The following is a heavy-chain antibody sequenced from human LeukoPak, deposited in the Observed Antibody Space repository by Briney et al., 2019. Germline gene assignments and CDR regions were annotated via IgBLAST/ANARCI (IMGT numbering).Heavy chain of an antibody. D-gene: IGHD3-16*02. J-gene: IGHJ4*02. CDR1: GGSISSSSYY. CDR3: ARGDGDYVWGSYRYYFDY. V-gene: IGHV4-39*01. Sequence: SETLSLTCTVSGGSISSSSYYWGWIRQPPGKGLEWIGSIYYSGSTYYNPSLKSRVTISVDTSKNQFSLKLSSVTAADTAVYYCARGDGDYVWGSYRYYFDYWGQGTLVTVSS. CDR2: IYYSGST.